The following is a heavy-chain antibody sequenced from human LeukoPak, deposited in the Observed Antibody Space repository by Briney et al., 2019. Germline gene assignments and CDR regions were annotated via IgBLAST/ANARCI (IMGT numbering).Heavy chain of an antibody. CDR3: ARDRGGYYSSGWSFDY. CDR2: ISAYNGNT. D-gene: IGHD6-19*01. Sequence: ASVKVSCKASGYTFTSYGISWVRQAPGQGLEWMGWISAYNGNTNYAQKLQGRVTMTTDTSTSTAYMELRSLRSDDTAVYYCARDRGGYYSSGWSFDYWGQGTLVTVSS. J-gene: IGHJ4*02. CDR1: GYTFTSYG. V-gene: IGHV1-18*01.